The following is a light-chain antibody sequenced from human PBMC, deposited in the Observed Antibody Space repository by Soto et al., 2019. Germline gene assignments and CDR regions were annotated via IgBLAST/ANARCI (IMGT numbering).Light chain of an antibody. J-gene: IGKJ1*01. V-gene: IGKV1-5*03. Sequence: DIQMTQSPSTLSASVGDRVTITCRASQSISSWLAWYQQKPGKAPKLLIYKASSIESGVPSRFSGSGSGTEFTLTISSLQPDDFAAYYCQQYNSYSWTFGQGTKVEI. CDR3: QQYNSYSWT. CDR1: QSISSW. CDR2: KAS.